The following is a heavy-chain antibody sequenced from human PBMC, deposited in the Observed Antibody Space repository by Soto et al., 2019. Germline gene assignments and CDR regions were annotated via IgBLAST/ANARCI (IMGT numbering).Heavy chain of an antibody. CDR2: VYYTGNT. CDR3: ALGYCSGGTCWDFDY. Sequence: SETLSLTCTVSGGSISSNSYYWGWVRQPPGKGLEWIGAVYYTGNTYYNPSLKSRVTISVDTSRNQLSLKLSSVTAADTALYYCALGYCSGGTCWDFDYWGQGTLVTVSS. CDR1: GGSISSNSYY. V-gene: IGHV4-39*01. D-gene: IGHD2-15*01. J-gene: IGHJ4*02.